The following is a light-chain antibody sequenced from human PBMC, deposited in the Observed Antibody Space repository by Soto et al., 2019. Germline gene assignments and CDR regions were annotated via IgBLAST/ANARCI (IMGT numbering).Light chain of an antibody. V-gene: IGLV4-60*02. J-gene: IGLJ3*02. CDR1: SGHSSYI. CDR2: LEGSGNY. CDR3: ETWDSNTRV. Sequence: QCVLTQSSSASASLGSSVKLTCTLSSGHSSYIIAWHQQQPGKAPRYLMKLEGSGNYNKGSGVPDRFSGSSSGADRYLTISNLQFEDEADYYCETWDSNTRVFGGGTKLTVL.